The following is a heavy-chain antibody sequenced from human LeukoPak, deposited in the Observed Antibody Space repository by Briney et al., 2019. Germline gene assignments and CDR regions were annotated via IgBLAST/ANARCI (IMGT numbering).Heavy chain of an antibody. CDR1: GGSISGYY. V-gene: IGHV4-59*08. CDR3: ASRDVVNYYFDY. CDR2: IYYSGGT. Sequence: KPSETLSLTCTVSGGSISGYYWTWIRQPPGKGLEWIAYIYYSGGTNYNPSLKSRVTISVDTSKNQFSLKLTSVTAADTAVYYCASRDVVNYYFDYWGQGTQVTVSS. D-gene: IGHD2-15*01. J-gene: IGHJ4*02.